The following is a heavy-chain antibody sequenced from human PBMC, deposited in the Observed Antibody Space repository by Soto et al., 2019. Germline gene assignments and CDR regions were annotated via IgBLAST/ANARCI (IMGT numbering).Heavy chain of an antibody. Sequence: QVQLVQSGAEVKKPGSSVKVSCKASGGTFSSYAISWVRQATGQGLEWMGGIIPILGTANYAQKFQGRVTITADKSRSTAYMERSSLRSEDTAVYYGASRANYDFWSGTNDRSNAVAIGGKGTMVTVAS. J-gene: IGHJ3*02. V-gene: IGHV1-69*06. CDR1: GGTFSSYA. CDR3: ASRANYDFWSGTNDRSNAVAI. CDR2: IIPILGTA. D-gene: IGHD3-3*01.